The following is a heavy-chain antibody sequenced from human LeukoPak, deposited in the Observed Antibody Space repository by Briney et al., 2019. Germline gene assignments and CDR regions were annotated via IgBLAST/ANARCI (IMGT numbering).Heavy chain of an antibody. CDR2: IYHSGST. D-gene: IGHD1-26*01. CDR3: AREEWELPFDI. V-gene: IGHV4-38-2*02. J-gene: IGHJ3*02. Sequence: SETLSLTCTVSGYSISSGYYWGWIRQPPGKGLEWMGSIYHSGSTYYNPSLKSRVTISVDTSKNQFSLKLSSVTAADTAVYYCAREEWELPFDIWGQGTMVTVSS. CDR1: GYSISSGYY.